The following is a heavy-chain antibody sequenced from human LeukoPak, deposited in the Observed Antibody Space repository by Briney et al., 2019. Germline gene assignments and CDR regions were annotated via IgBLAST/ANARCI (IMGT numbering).Heavy chain of an antibody. CDR3: ARSISRARLVMTYFDY. D-gene: IGHD3-9*01. CDR2: VNPNSGGT. J-gene: IGHJ4*02. CDR1: GYTFTGYY. Sequence: ASVKVSCKASGYTFTGYYMHWVRQAPGQGLEWMGWVNPNSGGTNYAQKFQGRVTMTRDTSISTAYMELSRLRSDDTAVYYCARSISRARLVMTYFDYWGQGTLVTVSS. V-gene: IGHV1-2*02.